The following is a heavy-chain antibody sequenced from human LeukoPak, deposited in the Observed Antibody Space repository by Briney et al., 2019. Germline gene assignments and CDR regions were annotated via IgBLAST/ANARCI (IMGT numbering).Heavy chain of an antibody. J-gene: IGHJ4*02. CDR3: ARGGYSYGYFAY. Sequence: SETLSLTCTVSGGSISSGGYYWSWIRQHPGKGLEWIGYIYYSGSTYYNPSLKSRVTISVDTSKNQFSLKLSSVTAADTAVYSWARGGYSYGYFAYGAQGPRVPVP. CDR2: IYYSGST. CDR1: GGSISSGGYY. V-gene: IGHV4-31*03. D-gene: IGHD5-18*01.